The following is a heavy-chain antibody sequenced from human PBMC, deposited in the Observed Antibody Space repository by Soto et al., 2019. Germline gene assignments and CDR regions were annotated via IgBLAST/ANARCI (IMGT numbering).Heavy chain of an antibody. CDR3: ARRAAYSSSYFFDY. D-gene: IGHD6-6*01. J-gene: IGHJ4*02. Sequence: SGPTLVNPTQTLTLTCTFSGFSLRTSGMCVSWIRQPPGKALEWLALVDWDGDKYYNTSLKTRLTISRDTSKNQVVLTMTNMDPVDTATYYCARRAAYSSSYFFDYWGQGSLVTVS. CDR1: GFSLRTSGMC. CDR2: VDWDGDK. V-gene: IGHV2-70*12.